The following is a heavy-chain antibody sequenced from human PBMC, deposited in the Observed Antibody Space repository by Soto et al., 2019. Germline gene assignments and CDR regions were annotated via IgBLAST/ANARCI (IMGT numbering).Heavy chain of an antibody. J-gene: IGHJ4*02. CDR1: GYTLTELS. CDR3: ATSIRFLPDSSGSYYFDY. D-gene: IGHD3-22*01. CDR2: FDPEDDET. V-gene: IGHV1-24*01. Sequence: PSGRVSGRVSGYTLTELSMHWFRQAPGKGLGWRGGFDPEDDETIYAQKFQGRVTMTEDTSTDTDYMELSSLRSEDTAVYYCATSIRFLPDSSGSYYFDYLGPGTLVTVS.